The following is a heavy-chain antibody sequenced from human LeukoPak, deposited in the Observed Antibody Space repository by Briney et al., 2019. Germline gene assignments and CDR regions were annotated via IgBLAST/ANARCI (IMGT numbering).Heavy chain of an antibody. Sequence: ASVKVSCKASGYTFTSYYMHWVRQAPGQGLEWMGIINPSGGSTSYAQKFQGRVTMTRDTSTSTVYMELSSLRSEDTAVYYCAREGLLLWFGELSDYYYGMDVWGKGTTVTVSS. D-gene: IGHD3-10*01. CDR3: AREGLLLWFGELSDYYYGMDV. CDR1: GYTFTSYY. J-gene: IGHJ6*04. V-gene: IGHV1-46*01. CDR2: INPSGGST.